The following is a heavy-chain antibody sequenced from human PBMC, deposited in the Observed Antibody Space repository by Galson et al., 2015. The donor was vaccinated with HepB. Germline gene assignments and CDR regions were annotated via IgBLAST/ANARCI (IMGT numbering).Heavy chain of an antibody. V-gene: IGHV4-30-4*01. CDR3: ARRTPGYSYGFDY. CDR2: IYYSGST. J-gene: IGHJ4*02. Sequence: TLSLTCTVSGGSISSGDYYWSWIRQPPGKGLEWIGYIYYSGSTYYNPSLKSRVTISVDTSKNQFSLKLSSVTAADTAVYYCARRTPGYSYGFDYWGQGTLVTVSS. CDR1: GGSISSGDYY. D-gene: IGHD5-18*01.